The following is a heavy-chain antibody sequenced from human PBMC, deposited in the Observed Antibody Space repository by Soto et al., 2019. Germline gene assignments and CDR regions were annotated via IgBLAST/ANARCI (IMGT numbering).Heavy chain of an antibody. CDR1: GGSFSSNP. J-gene: IGHJ4*02. CDR3: ARGGRGYSSAPRYYFDY. Sequence: QVQLVQSGSEVKKPGSSVKVSCKASGGSFSSNPISWVRQAPGQGLEWMAGIIPIFATVHYAQKFQGRVTITADDSTSTAYMELTSLRSEDTGVYFCARGGRGYSSAPRYYFDYRGQGTLVTVSS. D-gene: IGHD5-18*01. CDR2: IIPIFATV. V-gene: IGHV1-69*01.